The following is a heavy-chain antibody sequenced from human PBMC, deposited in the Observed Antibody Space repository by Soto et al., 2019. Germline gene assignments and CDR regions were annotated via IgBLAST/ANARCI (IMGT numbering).Heavy chain of an antibody. J-gene: IGHJ3*02. CDR2: ISSTGGST. D-gene: IGHD3-22*01. V-gene: IGHV3-23*01. Sequence: GGSLRLSCAASGFTFSSYVMSWVRQTPGKGLEWVSAISSTGGSTNYADSVKGRFTISRDNSKNTVYMQMNSLIAEDTAVYYCAKGERFDSSGYYYKDAFDIWGQGTMVTVSS. CDR3: AKGERFDSSGYYYKDAFDI. CDR1: GFTFSSYV.